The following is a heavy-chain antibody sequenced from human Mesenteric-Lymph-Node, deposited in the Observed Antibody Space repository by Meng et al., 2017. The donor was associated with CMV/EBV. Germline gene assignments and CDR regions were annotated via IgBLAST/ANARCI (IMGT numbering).Heavy chain of an antibody. J-gene: IGHJ4*02. Sequence: SETLSLTCAVYGGSFSGYYWSWIRQSPGKGLEWIGEINHSGSTNYNPSLKSRVTISVDTSKNQFSLKLSSVTAADTAVYYCARVRGFLEWLLYYFDYWGQGTTVTVSS. V-gene: IGHV4-34*01. CDR3: ARVRGFLEWLLYYFDY. CDR2: INHSGST. CDR1: GGSFSGYY. D-gene: IGHD3-3*01.